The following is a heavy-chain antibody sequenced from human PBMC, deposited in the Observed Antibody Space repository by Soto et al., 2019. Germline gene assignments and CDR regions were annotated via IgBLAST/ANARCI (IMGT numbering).Heavy chain of an antibody. J-gene: IGHJ3*02. Sequence: ASVKVSCKASGYTFTSYGMHWVRQAPGQRLEWMGWINGGNGNTKYSQKFQGRVTITRDTSASTAYMELSSLRSEDTAVYYCARDRSNAFDIWGQGTMVTVSS. CDR2: INGGNGNT. CDR3: ARDRSNAFDI. V-gene: IGHV1-3*01. CDR1: GYTFTSYG.